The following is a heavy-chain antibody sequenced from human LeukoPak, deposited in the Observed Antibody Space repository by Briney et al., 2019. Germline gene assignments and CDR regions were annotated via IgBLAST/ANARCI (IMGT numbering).Heavy chain of an antibody. CDR2: IYYSGST. D-gene: IGHD2-21*02. V-gene: IGHV4-59*01. J-gene: IGHJ4*02. Sequence: SETLSLTCTVSGGSISSYYWSWIRQPPGKGLEWIGYIYYSGSTNYNPSLKSRVTISVDTSKNQFSLKLSSMTAADTAVYYCAIRVEYCCGDCTYYFDYWGQGTLVTVSS. CDR1: GGSISSYY. CDR3: AIRVEYCCGDCTYYFDY.